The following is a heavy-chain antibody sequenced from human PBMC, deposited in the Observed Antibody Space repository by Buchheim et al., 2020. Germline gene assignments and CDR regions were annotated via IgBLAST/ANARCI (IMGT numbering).Heavy chain of an antibody. D-gene: IGHD2-15*01. CDR2: INSDGSST. CDR1: GFTFSSYW. J-gene: IGHJ6*02. CDR3: ARSLETYCSGGSCYFAYYGMDV. V-gene: IGHV3-74*01. Sequence: EVQLVESGGGLVQPGGSLRLSCAASGFTFSSYWMHWVRQAPGKGLVWVSRINSDGSSTSYADSVKGRFTISSDNATNTLYLQMNSLRAEDTAVYYCARSLETYCSGGSCYFAYYGMDVWGQGTT.